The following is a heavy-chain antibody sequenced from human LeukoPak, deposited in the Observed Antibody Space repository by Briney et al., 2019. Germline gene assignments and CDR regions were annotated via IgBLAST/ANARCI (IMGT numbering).Heavy chain of an antibody. Sequence: GGSLRLSCAASGFTFSNCGMHWVRQGPGKGLEWVAVISYDGSNKYYADSVKGRFTISRDNSKNTLYLQMNSLRPEDTAVYYCAKERLGYYGTDVWGQGTTVTVSS. CDR2: ISYDGSNK. V-gene: IGHV3-30*18. CDR3: AKERLGYYGTDV. J-gene: IGHJ6*02. D-gene: IGHD7-27*01. CDR1: GFTFSNCG.